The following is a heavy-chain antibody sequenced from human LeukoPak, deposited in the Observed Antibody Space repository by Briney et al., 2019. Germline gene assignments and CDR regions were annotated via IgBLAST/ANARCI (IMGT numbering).Heavy chain of an antibody. Sequence: SVKVSCKASGGTFSSYAISWVRQAPGQGLEWMGGIIPIFGTANYAQRFQGRVTITTDESTSTAYMELSSLRSEDTAVYYCAKGSWDEDIVVVPAASFFDYWGQGTLVTVSS. J-gene: IGHJ4*02. V-gene: IGHV1-69*05. D-gene: IGHD2-2*01. CDR1: GGTFSSYA. CDR2: IIPIFGTA. CDR3: AKGSWDEDIVVVPAASFFDY.